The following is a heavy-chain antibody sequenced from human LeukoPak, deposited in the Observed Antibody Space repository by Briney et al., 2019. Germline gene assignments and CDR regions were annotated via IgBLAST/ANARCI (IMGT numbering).Heavy chain of an antibody. Sequence: PGGSLRLSCAASGFTFSNARMNWVRQAPGKGLEWVGRIKTKTDDGATDYSVPVKARFTISRDDSKTTLYLQMNGLKTEDTAIYYCTTYVGATAYWGQGTLVTVSS. CDR1: GFTFSNAR. V-gene: IGHV3-15*01. CDR2: IKTKTDDGAT. CDR3: TTYVGATAY. J-gene: IGHJ4*02. D-gene: IGHD1-26*01.